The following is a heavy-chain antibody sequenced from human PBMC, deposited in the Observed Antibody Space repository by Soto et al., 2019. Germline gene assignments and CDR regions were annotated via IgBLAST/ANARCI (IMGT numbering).Heavy chain of an antibody. V-gene: IGHV5-51*01. Sequence: GESLKISCKGSGYNFAGYWIAWVRQMPGKGLELMGIIYPSDPDTRYRPSFQGQVTISADKSISSAYLQWSSLRASDTAMYYCARGGVSTRTFDYWGQETPVTVSS. J-gene: IGHJ4*02. CDR2: IYPSDPDT. CDR3: ARGGVSTRTFDY. D-gene: IGHD1-1*01. CDR1: GYNFAGYW.